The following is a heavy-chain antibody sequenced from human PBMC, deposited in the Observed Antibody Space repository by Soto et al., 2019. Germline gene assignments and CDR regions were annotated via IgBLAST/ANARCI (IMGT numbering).Heavy chain of an antibody. Sequence: GGSLRLSCAASGFIFNGYGLHWVRQAPGKGLEWLAMISYDGSSKYYADSVKGRFTISRDNSKNTMYLQMNSLRPEDTAVYYCTREGNGYEYYFDYWGQGTLVTVSS. CDR2: ISYDGSSK. D-gene: IGHD5-12*01. CDR1: GFIFNGYG. J-gene: IGHJ4*02. CDR3: TREGNGYEYYFDY. V-gene: IGHV3-30-3*01.